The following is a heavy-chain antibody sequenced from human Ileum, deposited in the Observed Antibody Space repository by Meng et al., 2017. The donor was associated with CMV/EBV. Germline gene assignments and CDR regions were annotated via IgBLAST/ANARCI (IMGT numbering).Heavy chain of an antibody. V-gene: IGHV3-53*01. Sequence: GGSLRLSCAASGLTVSNSFMAWVRQAPGKGLEWVSVIYAGGSTYYADSVKGRLTISRDNSKNTVYLQMNSLRAEDTALYYCARERSGWLVWFDPWGQGTLVTVSS. D-gene: IGHD6-19*01. CDR3: ARERSGWLVWFDP. CDR1: GLTVSNSF. CDR2: IYAGGST. J-gene: IGHJ5*02.